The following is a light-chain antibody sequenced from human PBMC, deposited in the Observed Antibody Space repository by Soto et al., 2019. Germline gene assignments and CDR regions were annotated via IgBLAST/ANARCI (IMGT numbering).Light chain of an antibody. V-gene: IGKV1-12*01. CDR1: QDVSTW. J-gene: IGKJ5*01. Sequence: DIQMTQSPSSVSASVGDTVTITCRASQDVSTWLAWYQQRPGKAPNLLIYAASSLQIGVPSRFSGSGSGTDFTLTIAGLQPEGFATYYCQQGLSFPITFGQGTRLDIK. CDR3: QQGLSFPIT. CDR2: AAS.